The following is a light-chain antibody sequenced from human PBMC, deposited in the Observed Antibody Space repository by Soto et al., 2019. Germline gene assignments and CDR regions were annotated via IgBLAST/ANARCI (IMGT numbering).Light chain of an antibody. CDR1: SSNIASFE. CDR2: DTS. J-gene: IGLJ1*01. CDR3: QSYDNSLTDYYV. Sequence: QSVLTQPPSVSGAPGQRVTISRTGSSSNIASFEVHWYQQLPGTAPKLLIYDTSNRPSGVPDRFSGSKSGTSAPLAITGLQSEDEADYYCQSYDNSLTDYYVFGTGTKVTVL. V-gene: IGLV1-40*01.